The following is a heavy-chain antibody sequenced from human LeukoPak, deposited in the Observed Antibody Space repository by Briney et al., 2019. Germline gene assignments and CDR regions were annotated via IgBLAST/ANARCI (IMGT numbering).Heavy chain of an antibody. V-gene: IGHV3-9*01. D-gene: IGHD6-13*01. Sequence: GGSLRLSCAASGFTFDDYAMHWVRQAPGKGLEWVSGISWNSGSIGYADSVKGRFTISRDNAKNSLYLQMNSLRAEDTALYYCAKANIAAAVPYNWFDPWGQGTLVTVSS. CDR2: ISWNSGSI. CDR1: GFTFDDYA. J-gene: IGHJ5*02. CDR3: AKANIAAAVPYNWFDP.